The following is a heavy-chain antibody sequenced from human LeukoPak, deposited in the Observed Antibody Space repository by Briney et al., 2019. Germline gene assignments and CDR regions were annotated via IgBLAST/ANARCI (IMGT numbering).Heavy chain of an antibody. D-gene: IGHD4-17*01. V-gene: IGHV3-21*01. CDR3: ARDYGDYKGDFDY. J-gene: IGHJ4*02. CDR1: GFTYSSYS. CDR2: ISSSSSYI. Sequence: GGSLRLSCAASGFTYSSYSMNWLRQAPGKGLEWVSSISSSSSYIYYADSVKGRFTISRDNAKNSLYLQMNSLRAEDTAVYYCARDYGDYKGDFDYWGQGTLVTVSS.